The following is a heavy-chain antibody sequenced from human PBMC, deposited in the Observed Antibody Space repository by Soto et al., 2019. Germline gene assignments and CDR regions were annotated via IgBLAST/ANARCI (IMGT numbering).Heavy chain of an antibody. CDR2: INHSGST. J-gene: IGHJ4*02. V-gene: IGHV4-34*01. CDR3: ARGRLWFGDYFDY. Sequence: PSETLSLTCAVYGGSFSGYYWSWIRQPPGKGLEWIGEINHSGSTNYNPSLKSRVTISVDTSKNKFSLKLSSVTAADTAVYYCARGRLWFGDYFDYWGQGTLGTVSS. CDR1: GGSFSGYY. D-gene: IGHD3-10*01.